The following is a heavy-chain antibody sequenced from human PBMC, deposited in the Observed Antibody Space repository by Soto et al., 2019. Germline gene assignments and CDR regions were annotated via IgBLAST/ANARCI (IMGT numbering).Heavy chain of an antibody. CDR3: ARIRLYCSSTSCSYYYYYGMDV. CDR2: IDWDDDK. J-gene: IGHJ6*02. V-gene: IGHV2-70*01. D-gene: IGHD2-2*01. Sequence: SGPTLVNPTQTLTLTCTFSGFSLSTSGMCVSWIRQPPGKALEWLALIDWDDDKYYSTSLKTRLTISKDTSKNQVVLTMTNMDPVDTATYYCARIRLYCSSTSCSYYYYYGMDVWGQGTTVTV. CDR1: GFSLSTSGMC.